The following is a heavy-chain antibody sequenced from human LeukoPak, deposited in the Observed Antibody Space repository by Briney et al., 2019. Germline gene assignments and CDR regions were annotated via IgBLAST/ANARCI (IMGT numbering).Heavy chain of an antibody. V-gene: IGHV1-69*04. D-gene: IGHD3-22*01. CDR3: AIQWGHYYDSSGPFDY. CDR2: IVPILGIA. CDR1: GGTFSSYA. Sequence: SVKVSCKASGGTFSSYAISWVRQAPGQGLEWMGRIVPILGIANYAQKFQGRVTITADKSTSTAYMELSSLRSEDTAVYYCAIQWGHYYDSSGPFDYWGQGTLVTVSS. J-gene: IGHJ4*02.